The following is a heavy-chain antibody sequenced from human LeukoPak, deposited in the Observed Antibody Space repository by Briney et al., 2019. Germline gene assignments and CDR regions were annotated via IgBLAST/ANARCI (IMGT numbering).Heavy chain of an antibody. J-gene: IGHJ5*02. Sequence: GGSLRLSCAASGFSLTSNGMHWVRQAPGKGLEWVAVIWYDGSNKYYADSVKGRFTISRDNSKNTLYLQMNSLRAEDTAVYYCARDGVRTVPAAMGGWFDPWGQGTLVTVSS. V-gene: IGHV3-33*08. D-gene: IGHD2-2*01. CDR2: IWYDGSNK. CDR3: ARDGVRTVPAAMGGWFDP. CDR1: GFSLTSNG.